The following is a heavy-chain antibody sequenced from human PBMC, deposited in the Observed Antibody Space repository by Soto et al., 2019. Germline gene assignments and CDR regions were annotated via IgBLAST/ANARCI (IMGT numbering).Heavy chain of an antibody. Sequence: ASVEVSCKXSGYTFTTYGITWLRQAPGQGLEWMGWISAYDGNTNYAQKLQGRVSMTTDPSTNTAYMELRSLRSDDTAVYYCARDPATAYSSSSFDYWGQGTLVTVSS. D-gene: IGHD6-6*01. J-gene: IGHJ4*02. V-gene: IGHV1-18*04. CDR1: GYTFTTYG. CDR2: ISAYDGNT. CDR3: ARDPATAYSSSSFDY.